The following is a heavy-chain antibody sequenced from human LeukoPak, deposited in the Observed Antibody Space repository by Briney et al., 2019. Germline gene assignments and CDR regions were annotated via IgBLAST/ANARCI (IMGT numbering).Heavy chain of an antibody. V-gene: IGHV3-21*01. CDR3: ARGTTALMDV. CDR1: GFTFSTYY. CDR2: ISSSSSYI. Sequence: GGSLRLSCAASGFTFSTYYMNWVRQAPGKGLEWVSSISSSSSYIYYADSVKGRFTISRDNAKNSLYLQMNSLRAEDTAVYYCARGTTALMDVWGKGTTVTVSS. D-gene: IGHD2-21*02. J-gene: IGHJ6*03.